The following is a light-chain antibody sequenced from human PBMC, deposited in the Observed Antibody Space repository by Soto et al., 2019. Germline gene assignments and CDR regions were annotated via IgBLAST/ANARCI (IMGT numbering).Light chain of an antibody. V-gene: IGKV1-5*03. CDR3: QQYRSYWT. J-gene: IGKJ1*01. CDR1: QSITSY. CDR2: KAS. Sequence: DIQMTQSPSTLSASVGDRVTITCRASQSITSYLAWYQQKPGRAPKLLISKASSLGIGVPSRFSGSGSGTEFTLTVSTLQPDDFATYYCQQYRSYWTCGEGTKVEIK.